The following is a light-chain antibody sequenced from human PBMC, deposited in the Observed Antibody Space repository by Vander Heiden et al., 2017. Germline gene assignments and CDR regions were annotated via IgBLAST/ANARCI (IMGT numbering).Light chain of an antibody. CDR2: DVS. CDR3: WSYAGSDTLI. CDR1: SSDVGGYNY. Sequence: ALPHPPPGSWSPGRSGTTSCTGTSSDVGGYNYVSWDQQNPGNAPKFIIYDVSKRPAGVPDRFSGSKSGNTASLTISGLQAEDEADYYCWSYAGSDTLIFGGGTKLTVL. V-gene: IGLV2-11*01. J-gene: IGLJ2*01.